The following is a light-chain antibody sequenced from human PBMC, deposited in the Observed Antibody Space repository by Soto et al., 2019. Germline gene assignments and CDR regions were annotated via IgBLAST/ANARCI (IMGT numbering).Light chain of an antibody. Sequence: QSVLTQPPSVSAAPGQKVTISYSGSNSNIGNNYVSWYQQFPGTAPKVLIYDNNKRPSGIPDRFSGSKSATSATLVITGLQTGDEADYYCGAWDSSLHAGVFGGGTKLTVL. V-gene: IGLV1-51*01. CDR3: GAWDSSLHAGV. CDR2: DNN. J-gene: IGLJ2*01. CDR1: NSNIGNNY.